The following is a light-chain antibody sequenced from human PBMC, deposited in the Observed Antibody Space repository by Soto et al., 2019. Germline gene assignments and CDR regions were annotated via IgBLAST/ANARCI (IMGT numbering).Light chain of an antibody. CDR2: DVS. Sequence: QSALTQPASVSASPGQSITISCTGTSSDIGAYNSVSWYQQHPDKAPQLMIYDVSYRPSGISSRFSGSKSGNTASLTISGLEADDDADYYCASYTSAGIRVFGGGTQLTVL. CDR3: ASYTSAGIRV. V-gene: IGLV2-14*01. J-gene: IGLJ2*01. CDR1: SSDIGAYNS.